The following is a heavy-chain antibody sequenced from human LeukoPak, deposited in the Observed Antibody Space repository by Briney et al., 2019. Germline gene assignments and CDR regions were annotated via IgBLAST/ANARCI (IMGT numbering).Heavy chain of an antibody. D-gene: IGHD5-18*01. CDR2: VLYTGRT. CDR3: ARGYSYGYERFDY. V-gene: IGHV4-39*01. CDR1: GDSISSSRFY. J-gene: IGHJ4*02. Sequence: PSETLSLTCTVSGDSISSSRFYWAWIRQPPGKGLEWIGSVLYTGRTFYNPSLKSRVTISVDTSKNQFSLRLGSVTASDTAVYYCARGYSYGYERFDYWGQGTLVTVSS.